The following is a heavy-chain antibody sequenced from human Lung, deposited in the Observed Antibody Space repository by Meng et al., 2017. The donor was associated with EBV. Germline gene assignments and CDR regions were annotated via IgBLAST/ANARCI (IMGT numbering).Heavy chain of an antibody. CDR3: AREYSSSSGLPGP. CDR2: IYDSGST. D-gene: IGHD6-6*01. CDR1: GGSIRFGDYY. V-gene: IGHV4-30-4*08. Sequence: LPGSGPGLVKPSQTLSLTCTVSGGSIRFGDYYWSWIRQPPGKGLEWIGYIYDSGSTSYNPSLMSRVTISVDTSRNQFSLKLTSVTAADTAVYYCAREYSSSSGLPGPWGQGTLVTVSS. J-gene: IGHJ5*02.